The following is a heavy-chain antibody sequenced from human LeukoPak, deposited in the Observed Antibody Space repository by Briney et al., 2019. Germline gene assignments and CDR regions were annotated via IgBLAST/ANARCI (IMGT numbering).Heavy chain of an antibody. Sequence: GGSLRLSCAASGFTIRTSYMSWVRQAPGKGLEWVAVFYSDGSTYYVDSVQGRFTISRDSSKNTLDLQMKSLRADDTAVYYCAGVPDYDRRNYFDYWGQGTLVTVSS. V-gene: IGHV3-66*01. CDR2: FYSDGST. CDR3: AGVPDYDRRNYFDY. CDR1: GFTIRTSY. J-gene: IGHJ4*02. D-gene: IGHD3-22*01.